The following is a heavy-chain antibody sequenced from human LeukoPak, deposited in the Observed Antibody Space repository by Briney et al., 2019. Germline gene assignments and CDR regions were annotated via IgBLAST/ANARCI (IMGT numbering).Heavy chain of an antibody. J-gene: IGHJ4*02. CDR1: GGSISSYY. V-gene: IGHV4-4*07. CDR2: IYTSGST. Sequence: PSETLSLTCTVSGGSISSYYWSWIRQPAGKGLEWIGRIYTSGSTNYNPSLKSRVTMSVDTSKNQFSLKLSSVTAADTAVYYCARDLSSGWYLASSDSYFDYWGQGTLVTVSS. D-gene: IGHD6-19*01. CDR3: ARDLSSGWYLASSDSYFDY.